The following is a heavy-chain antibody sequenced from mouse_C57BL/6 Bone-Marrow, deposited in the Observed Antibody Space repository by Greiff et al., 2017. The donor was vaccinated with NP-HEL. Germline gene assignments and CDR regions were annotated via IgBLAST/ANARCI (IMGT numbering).Heavy chain of an antibody. V-gene: IGHV1-39*01. Sequence: EVQLQQSGPELVKPGASVKISCKASGYSFTDYNMNWVKQSNGKSLEWIGVINPNDGTTSYNQKFKGKATLTVDQSSSTAYMQLNSLTSEDSAVYYCARRYYGSSYYYAMDYWGQGTSVTVSS. CDR3: ARRYYGSSYYYAMDY. J-gene: IGHJ4*01. CDR2: INPNDGTT. D-gene: IGHD1-1*01. CDR1: GYSFTDYN.